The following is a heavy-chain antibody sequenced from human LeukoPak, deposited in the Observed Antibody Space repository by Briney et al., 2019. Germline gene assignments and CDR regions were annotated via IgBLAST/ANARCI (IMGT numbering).Heavy chain of an antibody. J-gene: IGHJ1*01. Sequence: SETLSLTCAVSGGSISSSNWWSWVRQPPGKGLEWIGEIYHSGSTNYNPSLKSRVTISVDKSKNQFSLKLSSVTAADTAVYYCARYYYDSSGYYAEYFQYWGQGTLFTVSS. CDR2: IYHSGST. CDR1: GGSISSSNW. D-gene: IGHD3-22*01. CDR3: ARYYYDSSGYYAEYFQY. V-gene: IGHV4-4*02.